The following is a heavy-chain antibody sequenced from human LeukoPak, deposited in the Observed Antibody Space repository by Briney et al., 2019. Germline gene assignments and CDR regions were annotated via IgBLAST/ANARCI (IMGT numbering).Heavy chain of an antibody. CDR2: ISYSGDTI. V-gene: IGHV3-11*01. J-gene: IGHJ4*02. CDR1: EFTFSDYY. CDR3: ARLGIITAAGSNDY. Sequence: GSLRLSCAASEFTFSDYYMSWIRQAPGKGLEWVSYISYSGDTIYYADSVKGRFTVSRDNAKNSLYLQMNSLRAEDTAVYYCARLGIITAAGSNDYWGQGTLVTVSS. D-gene: IGHD6-13*01.